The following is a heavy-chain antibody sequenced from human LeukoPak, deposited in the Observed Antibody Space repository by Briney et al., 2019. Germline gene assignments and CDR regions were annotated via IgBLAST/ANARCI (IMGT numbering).Heavy chain of an antibody. CDR2: IYHSGST. V-gene: IGHV4-39*01. J-gene: IGHJ4*02. CDR1: GGSISSSNYY. Sequence: SETLSLTCTVSGGSISSSNYYWGWIRQPPGKGLEWIGSIYHSGSTYYNPSLKSRVTISVDTSKNQFSLKLSSVTAADTAVYYCASRSTYYYGSGSYYWSYWGQGTLVTVSS. D-gene: IGHD3-10*01. CDR3: ASRSTYYYGSGSYYWSY.